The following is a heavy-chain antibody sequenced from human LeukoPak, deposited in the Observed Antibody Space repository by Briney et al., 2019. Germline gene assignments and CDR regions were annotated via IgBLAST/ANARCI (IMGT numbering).Heavy chain of an antibody. J-gene: IGHJ4*02. CDR1: GYTFTGYY. CDR2: INPNSGGT. Sequence: ASVKVSCKASGYTFTGYYMHWVRQAPGQGLEWMGWINPNSGGTNYAQKFQGRVTMTRDTSISTAYMELSRLRSDDTAVYYCARDLEFRQEGYNLGGDYWGQGTLVTVSS. V-gene: IGHV1-2*02. D-gene: IGHD5-24*01. CDR3: ARDLEFRQEGYNLGGDY.